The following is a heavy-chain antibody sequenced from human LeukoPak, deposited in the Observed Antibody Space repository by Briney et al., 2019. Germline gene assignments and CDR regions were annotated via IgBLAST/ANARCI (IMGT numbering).Heavy chain of an antibody. Sequence: GASVKVSCKASGYTFTGYYMHWVRQAPGQGLEWMGWISAYNGNTNYAQKLQGRVTMTTDTSTSTAYMELRSLRSDDTAVYYCARVREIAAEPWGQGTLVTVSS. CDR2: ISAYNGNT. J-gene: IGHJ5*02. V-gene: IGHV1-18*04. D-gene: IGHD6-13*01. CDR1: GYTFTGYY. CDR3: ARVREIAAEP.